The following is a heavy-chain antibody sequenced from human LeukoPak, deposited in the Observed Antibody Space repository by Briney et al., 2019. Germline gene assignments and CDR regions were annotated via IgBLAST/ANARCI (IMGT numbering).Heavy chain of an antibody. V-gene: IGHV3-7*01. D-gene: IGHD6-19*01. CDR1: GFTFNNYW. J-gene: IGHJ4*02. Sequence: PGGSLRLSCAASGFTFNNYWMTWVRQAPGKGLEWVANIKKDGSEKYYVDSVKGRFTISRDNAHSSVYLQMNSLRVEDTAVYYCVREPPSVASSDPGHWGQGTLVTVSS. CDR2: IKKDGSEK. CDR3: VREPPSVASSDPGH.